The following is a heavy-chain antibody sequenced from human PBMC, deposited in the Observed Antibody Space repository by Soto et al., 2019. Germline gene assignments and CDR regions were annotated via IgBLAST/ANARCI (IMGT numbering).Heavy chain of an antibody. Sequence: PGGALRLSCAASGFTFSSYSMNWVRQAPGKGLEWVSSISSSSSYIYYADSVKGRFTISRDNAKNSLYLQMNSLRAEDTAVYYCARDYRGVVTHYFPHYYYGMDVWGQGTTVTVSS. CDR2: ISSSSSYI. CDR3: ARDYRGVVTHYFPHYYYGMDV. J-gene: IGHJ6*02. D-gene: IGHD3-3*01. V-gene: IGHV3-21*01. CDR1: GFTFSSYS.